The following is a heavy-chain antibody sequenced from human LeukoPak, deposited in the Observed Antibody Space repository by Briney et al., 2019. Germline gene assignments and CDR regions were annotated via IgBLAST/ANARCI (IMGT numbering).Heavy chain of an antibody. CDR1: GFTFSDFY. CDR2: ISSSGNTK. J-gene: IGHJ4*02. V-gene: IGHV3-11*01. CDR3: ARDRGVTYTYY. Sequence: PGGSLRLSCAASGFTFSDFYMSWLRQAPGKGLEWVSYISSSGNTKYYADSVKGRFTMSRDNAKNSLYLQMDSLRVEDTAVYYCARDRGVTYTYYWGQGTLVTVSS. D-gene: IGHD2-21*02.